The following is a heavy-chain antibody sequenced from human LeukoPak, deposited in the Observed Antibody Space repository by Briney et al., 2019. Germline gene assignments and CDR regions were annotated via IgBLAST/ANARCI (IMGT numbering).Heavy chain of an antibody. CDR2: ISAYNGNT. CDR3: ARDIVVVPAAMDIDY. CDR1: GYTFTSHG. V-gene: IGHV1-18*01. D-gene: IGHD2-2*01. J-gene: IGHJ4*02. Sequence: ASVKVSCKASGYTFTSHGISWVRQAPGQGLEWMGWISAYNGNTNYAQKLQGRVTMTTDTSTSTAYMELRSLRTDDTAVYYCARDIVVVPAAMDIDYWGQGTLVTVSS.